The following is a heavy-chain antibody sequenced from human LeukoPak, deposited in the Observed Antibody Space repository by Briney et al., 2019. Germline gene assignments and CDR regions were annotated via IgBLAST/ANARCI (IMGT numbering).Heavy chain of an antibody. CDR1: DYSISSSNW. D-gene: IGHD4-17*01. CDR3: ARGGTVTTPNY. J-gene: IGHJ4*02. Sequence: PSDTLSLTCAVSDYSISSSNWWGWVRQPPGKGLEWIGYIHYSGTTYYNPSLKSRVTISVDTSKNQFSLNLSSVTAADTAVYYCARGGTVTTPNYWGQGTLVTVSS. CDR2: IHYSGTT. V-gene: IGHV4-28*03.